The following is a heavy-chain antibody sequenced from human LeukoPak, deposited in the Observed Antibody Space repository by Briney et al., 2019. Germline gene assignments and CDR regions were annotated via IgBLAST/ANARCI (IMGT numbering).Heavy chain of an antibody. CDR2: ISSNGDST. CDR1: GFTFSSYA. V-gene: IGHV3-64*01. CDR3: ARAGSSGWYEGAFDY. Sequence: PGGSLRLSCAASGFTFSSYAMHWVRQAPGKGLEYVSAISSNGDSTYYANSVKGRFTISRDNSKNTLYLQMGSLRAEDMAVHYCARAGSSGWYEGAFDYWGQGTLVTVSS. D-gene: IGHD6-19*01. J-gene: IGHJ4*02.